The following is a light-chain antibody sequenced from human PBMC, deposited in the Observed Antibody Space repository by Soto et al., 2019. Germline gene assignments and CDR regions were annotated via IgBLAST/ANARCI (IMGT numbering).Light chain of an antibody. J-gene: IGKJ5*01. Sequence: DVELTQSPCLLSASVGDRVTATCRASQSISSHLHWYQCKPGNAPKLLIYVASTLQSAVSSRFSGSGSGTDFTLTIGSLQPEDFATYYCQQSYSFPITFGQGTRLEIK. V-gene: IGKV1-39*01. CDR3: QQSYSFPIT. CDR1: QSISSH. CDR2: VAS.